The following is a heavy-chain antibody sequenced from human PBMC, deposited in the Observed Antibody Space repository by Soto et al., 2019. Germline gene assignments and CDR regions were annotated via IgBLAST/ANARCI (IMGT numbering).Heavy chain of an antibody. CDR2: ISFDGSTE. J-gene: IGHJ6*02. CDR1: GFTFISYA. Sequence: QVQLVESGGGVVQPGRSLRLSCAASGFTFISYAMHWVRQAPGKGLEWVAVISFDGSTEYYADSVKGRFTISRDNSKNAVYLQMKSLRSEDTDVYYCARSRHGSGSYTHFYYGLDVWGQGTTVTVSS. D-gene: IGHD3-10*01. CDR3: ARSRHGSGSYTHFYYGLDV. V-gene: IGHV3-30-3*01.